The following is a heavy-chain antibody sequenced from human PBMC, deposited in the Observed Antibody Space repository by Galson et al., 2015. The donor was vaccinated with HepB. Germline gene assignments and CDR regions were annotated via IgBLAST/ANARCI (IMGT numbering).Heavy chain of an antibody. J-gene: IGHJ4*02. D-gene: IGHD1-26*01. CDR1: GYTFTGYY. Sequence: SVKVSCKASGYTFTGYYMHWVRQAPGQGLEWMGWINPNSGGTNYAQRFQGRVTMTRDTSISTAYMQLSRLRSDDTAVYYCARSVGLSGGATRLSFFDYWGQGTLVTVSS. CDR2: INPNSGGT. CDR3: ARSVGLSGGATRLSFFDY. V-gene: IGHV1-2*02.